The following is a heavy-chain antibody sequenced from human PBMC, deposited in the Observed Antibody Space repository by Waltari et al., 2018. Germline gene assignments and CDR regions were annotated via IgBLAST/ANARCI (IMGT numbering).Heavy chain of an antibody. V-gene: IGHV1-24*01. Sequence: QVQLVQSGAEVKKPGASVKVSCKVSGYTLTELSMHWVRQAPGKGLEWMGGVDPEDGETNDETKGQGRGTMTGETSTDTAYMELSSLRSEDTAVYYCATGPSSTSDILTGYSLGYWGQGTLVTVSS. D-gene: IGHD3-9*01. CDR1: GYTLTELS. CDR3: ATGPSSTSDILTGYSLGY. J-gene: IGHJ4*02. CDR2: VDPEDGET.